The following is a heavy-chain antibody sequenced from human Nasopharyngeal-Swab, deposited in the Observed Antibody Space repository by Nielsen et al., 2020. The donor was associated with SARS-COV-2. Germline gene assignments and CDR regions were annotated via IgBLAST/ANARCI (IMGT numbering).Heavy chain of an antibody. CDR2: ISWNSGSI. V-gene: IGHV3-9*01. D-gene: IGHD2-2*01. CDR3: ARDKEKYQPQDYYYYGMDV. J-gene: IGHJ6*02. Sequence: SLKISCAASGFTFDDYAMHWVRQAPGKGLEWVSGISWNSGSIGYADSVKGRFTISRDNAKNSLYLQMNSLRAEDTAVYYCARDKEKYQPQDYYYYGMDVWGQGTTVTVSS. CDR1: GFTFDDYA.